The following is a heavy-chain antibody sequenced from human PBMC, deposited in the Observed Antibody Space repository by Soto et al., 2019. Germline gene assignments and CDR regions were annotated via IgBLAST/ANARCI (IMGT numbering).Heavy chain of an antibody. CDR1: GGSISSYY. CDR2: IYYSEST. D-gene: IGHD2-2*01. J-gene: IGHJ6*03. CDR3: ARSYCSSSSCFYYFYYYMDV. Sequence: TSETLSLTCTVSGGSISSYYWSWIRQPPGKGLEWIGYIYYSESTNYNPSLKSRVTISVDTSKNQFSLKLSSVTAADTAVYYCARSYCSSSSCFYYFYYYMDVWGKGTTVTVSS. V-gene: IGHV4-59*08.